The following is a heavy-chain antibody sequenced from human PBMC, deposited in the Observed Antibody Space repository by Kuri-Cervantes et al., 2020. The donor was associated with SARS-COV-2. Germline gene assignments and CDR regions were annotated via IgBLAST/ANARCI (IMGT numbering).Heavy chain of an antibody. J-gene: IGHJ4*01. CDR1: GGSIRTYNYY. D-gene: IGHD6-19*01. V-gene: IGHV4-39*01. Sequence: SETLSLTCTVSGGSIRTYNYYWGWIRQPPGKGLEWIGNIYYDGRAYYNPSLESRVTISVDTSKVYLNMNSVTAADTAVYFCASYERGIGWTDYWGHGTLVTVSS. CDR2: IYYDGRA. CDR3: ASYERGIGWTDY.